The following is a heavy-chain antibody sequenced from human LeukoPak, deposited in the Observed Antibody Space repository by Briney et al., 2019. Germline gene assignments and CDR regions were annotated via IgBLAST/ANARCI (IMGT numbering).Heavy chain of an antibody. V-gene: IGHV3-21*01. CDR1: GFXFSSYS. D-gene: IGHD6-6*01. CDR2: ISSSSSYI. Sequence: GGSLRLSCGASGFXFSSYSMNWVRQAPGKGLEWISSISSSSSYIYYADSVKGRFTISRDNAKNSLYLQMNSLGAEDTAVYYCARDRVSSSSTIAYWGEGTLVTVSS. J-gene: IGHJ4*02. CDR3: ARDRVSSSSTIAY.